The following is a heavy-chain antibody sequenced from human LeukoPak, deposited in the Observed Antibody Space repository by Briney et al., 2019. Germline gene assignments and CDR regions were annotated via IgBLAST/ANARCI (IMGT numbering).Heavy chain of an antibody. CDR1: GYTFTGYY. J-gene: IGHJ4*02. Sequence: ASVKVSCKASGYTFTGYYMHWVRQAPGQGLEWMGWINPNSGGTNYAQKFQGGVTMTRDTSISTAYMELSRLRSDDTAVYYCARVRKRPGIAVAGTGAFDYWGQGTLVTVSS. CDR3: ARVRKRPGIAVAGTGAFDY. CDR2: INPNSGGT. D-gene: IGHD6-19*01. V-gene: IGHV1-2*02.